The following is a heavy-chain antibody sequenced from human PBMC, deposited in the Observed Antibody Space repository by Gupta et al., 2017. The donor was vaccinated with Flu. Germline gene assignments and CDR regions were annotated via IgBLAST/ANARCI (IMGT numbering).Heavy chain of an antibody. CDR3: ARDVPTYYYYGSGSSSPGPTRIYGMDV. CDR2: ISSSSSYI. CDR1: GFPFSSYS. V-gene: IGHV3-21*01. J-gene: IGHJ6*02. D-gene: IGHD3-10*01. Sequence: EVQLVESGGGLVKPGGSLRLSCAASGFPFSSYSMNWVRRAPGKGLEWVSSISSSSSYIDYADSVKGRFTISRDNAKNSLYLQMNSLRAEDTAVYYCARDVPTYYYYGSGSSSPGPTRIYGMDVWGQGTTVTVSS.